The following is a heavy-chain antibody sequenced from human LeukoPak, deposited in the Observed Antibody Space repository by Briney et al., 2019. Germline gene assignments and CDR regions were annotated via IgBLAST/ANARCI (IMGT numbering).Heavy chain of an antibody. CDR1: GYTLTELS. J-gene: IGHJ6*02. Sequence: ASVKVSCKVSGYTLTELSMHWVRQAPGKGLEWMGGFDPEDGETIYAQKFQGGVTMTEDTSTDTAYMELSSLRSEDTAVYYCATEWGCTSCPRLYGMDVWGQGTTVTVSS. CDR3: ATEWGCTSCPRLYGMDV. D-gene: IGHD2-2*01. V-gene: IGHV1-24*01. CDR2: FDPEDGET.